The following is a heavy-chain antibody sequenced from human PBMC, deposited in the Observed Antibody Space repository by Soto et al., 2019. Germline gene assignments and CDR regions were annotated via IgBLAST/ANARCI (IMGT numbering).Heavy chain of an antibody. CDR1: GYTFTSYG. Sequence: QVQLVQSGAEVKKPGASVKVSCKASGYTFTSYGISWVRQAPGQGLEWMGWISAYNGNTNYAQKLQGRVTMTTDTYTRTAYMEMRRLRSDDTAVYYCARKISSSWFRLGGMDVWGQGTTVTVSS. V-gene: IGHV1-18*04. CDR3: ARKISSSWFRLGGMDV. CDR2: ISAYNGNT. J-gene: IGHJ6*02. D-gene: IGHD6-13*01.